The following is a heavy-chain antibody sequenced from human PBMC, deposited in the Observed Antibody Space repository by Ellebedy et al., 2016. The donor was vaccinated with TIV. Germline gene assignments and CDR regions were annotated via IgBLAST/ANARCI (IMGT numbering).Heavy chain of an antibody. CDR1: GSTFSSYA. Sequence: GGSLRLXXAASGSTFSSYAIPWVRQAPGKGLEWVAVISYDGSNKYYADSVKGRFTISRDNSKNTLYLQMNSLRAEDTAVYYCARSVDTGDVFDIWGQGRMVTVSS. CDR2: ISYDGSNK. V-gene: IGHV3-30-3*01. J-gene: IGHJ3*02. CDR3: ARSVDTGDVFDI. D-gene: IGHD5-18*01.